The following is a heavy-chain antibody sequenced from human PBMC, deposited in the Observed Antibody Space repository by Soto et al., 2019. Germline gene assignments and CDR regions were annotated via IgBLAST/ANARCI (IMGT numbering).Heavy chain of an antibody. CDR1: GFTVSNAW. CDR2: IKSKTDGGTT. CDR3: TREVMVRGSKTVDC. D-gene: IGHD3-10*01. J-gene: IGHJ4*02. V-gene: IGHV3-15*01. Sequence: VGSLKLSCAASGFTVSNAWMSGFRQAPGKGLEWVGRIKSKTDGGTTDYAAPVKGRFTISRDDSKNTLYLQMNSLKTEDTVVYYCTREVMVRGSKTVDCWGQGTLVTVSA.